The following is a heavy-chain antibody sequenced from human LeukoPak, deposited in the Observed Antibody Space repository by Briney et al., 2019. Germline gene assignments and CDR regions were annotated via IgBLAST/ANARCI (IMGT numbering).Heavy chain of an antibody. CDR2: ISSSSSYI. D-gene: IGHD6-13*01. CDR1: GFTFSSYA. CDR3: AREEYSSSWYYYYYMDV. Sequence: GGSLRLSCAASGFTFSSYAMSWVRQAPGKGPEWVSSISSSSSYIYYADSVKGRFTISRDNAKNSLYLQMNSLRAEDTAVYYCAREEYSSSWYYYYYMDVWGKGTTVTVSS. J-gene: IGHJ6*03. V-gene: IGHV3-21*01.